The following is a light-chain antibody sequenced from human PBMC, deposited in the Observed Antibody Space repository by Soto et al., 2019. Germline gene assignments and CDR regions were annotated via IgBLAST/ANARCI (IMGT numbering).Light chain of an antibody. Sequence: QSALTQPASVSGSPGQSITISCTGTSSDVGFFNYVSWYQHHPGKAPKLMIYEVSNRPSGVSNRFSGSKSGNTASLTISGLQAEDEADYYCSSYTSSSTLVFGTGTKVTVL. J-gene: IGLJ1*01. CDR3: SSYTSSSTLV. CDR1: SSDVGFFNY. CDR2: EVS. V-gene: IGLV2-14*01.